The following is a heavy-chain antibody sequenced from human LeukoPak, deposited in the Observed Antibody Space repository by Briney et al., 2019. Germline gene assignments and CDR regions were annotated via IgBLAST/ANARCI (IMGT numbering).Heavy chain of an antibody. CDR2: IYTSGTT. V-gene: IGHV4-4*07. CDR1: GGSFTTYY. CDR3: ARDAMYYYGSRTYFFFEY. D-gene: IGHD3-10*01. Sequence: KPSETLSLTCTVSGGSFTTYYWSWIRQPAGKGLEWIGHIYTSGTTNYNPSLKSRVTMSIDTSKNQFSLKLSSITAADTAVYYCARDAMYYYGSRTYFFFEYWGQGTLVTVSS. J-gene: IGHJ4*02.